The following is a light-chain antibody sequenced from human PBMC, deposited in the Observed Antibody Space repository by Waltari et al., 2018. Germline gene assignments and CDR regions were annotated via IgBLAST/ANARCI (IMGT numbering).Light chain of an antibody. CDR3: QQSYITPFT. V-gene: IGKV1-39*01. Sequence: DIQMTQSPSSLSASVGDRVSITCRASQSISNFLNWYQQKPGKTPKLLIYSASTLQSGVPSRFSGSGSGTDFTRTISSLQPEDFATYFCQQSYITPFTFGPGTKVDIK. CDR2: SAS. CDR1: QSISNF. J-gene: IGKJ3*01.